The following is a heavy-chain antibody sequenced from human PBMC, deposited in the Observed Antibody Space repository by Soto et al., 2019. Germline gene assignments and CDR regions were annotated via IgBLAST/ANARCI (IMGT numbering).Heavy chain of an antibody. CDR3: ARGPSRAAAGPTENSLPLFVFDY. Sequence: QLQLQESGPGLVKPSETLSLTCTVSGGSISSSSYYWGWIRQPPGKGLEWIGGIYYSGSTYYNPSLKSRVTISEDTSKNQFSLKLSSVTAADTAVYYCARGPSRAAAGPTENSLPLFVFDYWGQGTLVTVSS. D-gene: IGHD6-13*01. CDR1: GGSISSSSYY. J-gene: IGHJ4*02. CDR2: IYYSGST. V-gene: IGHV4-39*01.